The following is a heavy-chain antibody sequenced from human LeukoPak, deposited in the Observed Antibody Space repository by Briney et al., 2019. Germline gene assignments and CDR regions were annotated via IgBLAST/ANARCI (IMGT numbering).Heavy chain of an antibody. CDR1: GFTFSGYG. D-gene: IGHD4-17*01. J-gene: IGHJ3*02. V-gene: IGHV3-48*03. Sequence: GGSLRPSCAASGFTFSGYGMNWVRQTPGKGLECVSYISSSGSTIYYADSMKGRFTISRDNAKNSLYLQMNSLRAEDTAVYYCARDIYVDDVRYDAFDIWGQGTMVTVSS. CDR2: ISSSGSTI. CDR3: ARDIYVDDVRYDAFDI.